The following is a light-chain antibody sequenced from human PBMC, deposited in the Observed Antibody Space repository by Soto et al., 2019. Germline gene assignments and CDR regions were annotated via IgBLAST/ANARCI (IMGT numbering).Light chain of an antibody. V-gene: IGKV3-20*01. Sequence: EIVLTQSPGTLSLSPRERATLSCRASQSVNRFLAWFQQKPGQAPRLLIYGASNRATGIPDRFSGSGSETDFTLTITRLEPEDSAVYYCHHYVGSPWAFGQGTKV. CDR3: HHYVGSPWA. CDR2: GAS. CDR1: QSVNRF. J-gene: IGKJ1*01.